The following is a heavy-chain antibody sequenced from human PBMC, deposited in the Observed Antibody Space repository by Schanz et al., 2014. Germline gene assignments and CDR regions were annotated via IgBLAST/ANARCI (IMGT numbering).Heavy chain of an antibody. D-gene: IGHD3-16*01. V-gene: IGHV3-30*02. CDR1: RFAFSNCG. Sequence: QAQLVESGGGVVQPGGSLRLSCAASRFAFSNCGMHWVRQAPGKGLEWVAFIRYDASNEYYADSVKGRFTISRDNSKNTXXLQMNSLRPDDTAVYYCAKALKPYIASRNGLDVWGHGTTVTVSS. J-gene: IGHJ6*02. CDR2: IRYDASNE. CDR3: AKALKPYIASRNGLDV.